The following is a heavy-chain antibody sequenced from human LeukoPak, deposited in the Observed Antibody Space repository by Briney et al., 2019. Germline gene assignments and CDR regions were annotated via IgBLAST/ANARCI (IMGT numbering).Heavy chain of an antibody. CDR2: IYYSGST. CDR1: GGSISSSSYY. V-gene: IGHV4-39*07. D-gene: IGHD1-26*01. CDR3: ARGLRELFTVVGSHYYFTY. J-gene: IGHJ4*02. Sequence: SETLSLTCTVSGGSISSSSYYWGWIRQPPGKGLEWIGSIYYSGSTYYNPSLKSRVTMSVDTSKNQVSLNLSSVTAADTAVYYCARGLRELFTVVGSHYYFTYWGQGTLVTVSS.